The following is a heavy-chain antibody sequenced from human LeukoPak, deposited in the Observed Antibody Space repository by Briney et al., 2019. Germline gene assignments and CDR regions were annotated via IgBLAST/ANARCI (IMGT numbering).Heavy chain of an antibody. D-gene: IGHD6-19*01. CDR3: AKDPAVAGAADYFHH. Sequence: GGSLRLSCAASGFTFGSYAMSWVRHAPGKGLEWVSIISDSGGSTYYADSGRGRFTISRDNSKNTLYLQMDSLRAEDTAVYYCAKDPAVAGAADYFHHWGQGTLVTVSS. J-gene: IGHJ1*01. CDR1: GFTFGSYA. V-gene: IGHV3-23*01. CDR2: ISDSGGST.